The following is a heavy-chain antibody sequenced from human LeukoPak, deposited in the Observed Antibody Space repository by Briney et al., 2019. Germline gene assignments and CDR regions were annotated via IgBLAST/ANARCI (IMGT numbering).Heavy chain of an antibody. CDR2: IYYSGST. D-gene: IGHD5-24*01. CDR1: GSSIISYY. CDR3: ARGGGMGHYYYYMDV. V-gene: IGHV4-59*01. J-gene: IGHJ6*03. Sequence: SETLSLTCTVSGSSIISYYWSWIRQPPGKGLEWIGYIYYSGSTNYNPSLKSRVTISVDTSKNQFSLKLSSVTAADTAVYYCARGGGMGHYYYYMDVWGKGTTVTISS.